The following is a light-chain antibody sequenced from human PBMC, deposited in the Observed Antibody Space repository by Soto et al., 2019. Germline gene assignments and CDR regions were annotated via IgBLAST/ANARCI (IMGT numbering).Light chain of an antibody. CDR1: QTISGT. Sequence: EIVMTQSPATLSVSPGGRATLSCRASQTISGTLAWYQQTPGQAPRLLIHGASTRAPGFPARFSGSGSGTDFSLTISSLQSEDFAVYYCQQYDNWPWTFGQGTNVEIK. CDR2: GAS. J-gene: IGKJ1*01. V-gene: IGKV3-15*01. CDR3: QQYDNWPWT.